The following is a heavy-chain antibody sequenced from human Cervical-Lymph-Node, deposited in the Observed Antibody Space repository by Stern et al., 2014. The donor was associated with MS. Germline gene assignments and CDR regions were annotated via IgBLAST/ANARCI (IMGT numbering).Heavy chain of an antibody. D-gene: IGHD3-10*01. CDR2: ISWNSGSI. CDR1: GFTFDDYA. Sequence: VQLVQSGGGLVQPGRSLRLSCAASGFTFDDYAMHWVRQVPGKGLEWGSGISWNSGSIGYADSLQGRFTISRDNAKNSLYLQMNSLRAEDTALYYCAKDTYYFGSGSETAIDYWGQGTLVTVSS. J-gene: IGHJ4*02. CDR3: AKDTYYFGSGSETAIDY. V-gene: IGHV3-9*01.